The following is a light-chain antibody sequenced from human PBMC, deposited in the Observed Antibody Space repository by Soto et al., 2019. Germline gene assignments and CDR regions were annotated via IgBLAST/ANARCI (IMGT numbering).Light chain of an antibody. V-gene: IGKV3-20*01. CDR1: QSFSRSY. J-gene: IGKJ2*01. CDR3: QQYGTSGWT. CDR2: GAS. Sequence: EIVLTQSPGTLSLSPGERATLSCRASQSFSRSYLAWYQQKPGQAPRLVIYGASSMATGIPYRFSGSGSGTDFTLTISRLEPVDFAVYYCQQYGTSGWTFGQGTKLEIK.